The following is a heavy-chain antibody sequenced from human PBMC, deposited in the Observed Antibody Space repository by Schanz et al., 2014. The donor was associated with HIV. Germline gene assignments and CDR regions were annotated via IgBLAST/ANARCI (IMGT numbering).Heavy chain of an antibody. D-gene: IGHD2-2*02. CDR1: GFTFDSYG. J-gene: IGHJ4*02. CDR2: ISGNGDSA. Sequence: EVQLVESGGGLVEPGGSLRLSCAASGFTFDSYGMSWVRQTPDKGLEWVSSISGNGDSAYYADSVRGRFTISRDNSLHMLYLEMKSLRAEDTAVYYCAKDPGILPRTYFDSWGQGTPVTVSS. V-gene: IGHV3-23*04. CDR3: AKDPGILPRTYFDS.